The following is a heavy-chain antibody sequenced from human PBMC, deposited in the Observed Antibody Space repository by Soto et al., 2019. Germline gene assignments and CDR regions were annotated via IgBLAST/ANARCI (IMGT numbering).Heavy chain of an antibody. D-gene: IGHD4-17*01. CDR3: ARGNRGDYGTLVY. J-gene: IGHJ4*02. V-gene: IGHV1-8*01. CDR2: MNPNSGNT. CDR1: GYTFTSYD. Sequence: GGSVKGSCKGSGYTFTSYDINWGGQGTGQGLEWMGWMNPNSGNTGYAQKFQGRVTMTRNTSISTAYMELSSLRSEDTAVYYCARGNRGDYGTLVYWGQGTLVTVSS.